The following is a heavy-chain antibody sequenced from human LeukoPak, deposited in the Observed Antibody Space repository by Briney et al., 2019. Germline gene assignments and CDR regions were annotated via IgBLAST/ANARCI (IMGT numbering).Heavy chain of an antibody. J-gene: IGHJ4*02. CDR3: ARADSSGWYPDGGGIYYFDY. CDR2: ISAYNGNT. V-gene: IGHV1-18*01. D-gene: IGHD6-19*01. CDR1: GYSFTSNV. Sequence: GASVKVSCKASGYSFTSNVISWVRQAPGQGLEWMGWISAYNGNTNYAQKLQGRVAMTTDTSTSTAYMELRSLRSDDTAVYYCARADSSGWYPDGGGIYYFDYWGQGTLVTVSS.